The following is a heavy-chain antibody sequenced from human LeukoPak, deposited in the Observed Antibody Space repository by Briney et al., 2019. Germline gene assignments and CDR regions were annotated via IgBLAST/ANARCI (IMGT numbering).Heavy chain of an antibody. CDR1: GYALTGYY. CDR3: ARDRNGYSYGYSRWVWYFDL. Sequence: ASVKVSCKASGYALTGYYVHWVRQAPGQGLEWMGWISAYNGNTNYAQKLQGRVTMTTDTSTSTAYMELRSLRSDDTAVYYCARDRNGYSYGYSRWVWYFDLWGRGTLVTVSS. D-gene: IGHD5-18*01. J-gene: IGHJ2*01. CDR2: ISAYNGNT. V-gene: IGHV1-18*04.